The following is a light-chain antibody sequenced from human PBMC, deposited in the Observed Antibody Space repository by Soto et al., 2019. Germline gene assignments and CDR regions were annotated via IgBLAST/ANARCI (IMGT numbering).Light chain of an antibody. J-gene: IGLJ2*01. V-gene: IGLV4-69*01. CDR1: SGHSSYA. CDR2: LNSDGSH. CDR3: QTWVTGIQV. Sequence: QPVLTQSPSASASLGASVKLTCTLSSGHSSYAIAWHQQRPEKGPRYLMKLNSDGSHSKGDGIPDRFSGSSSGAERYLTIPSLQSEDEADYYCQTWVTGIQVFGGGTKLTVL.